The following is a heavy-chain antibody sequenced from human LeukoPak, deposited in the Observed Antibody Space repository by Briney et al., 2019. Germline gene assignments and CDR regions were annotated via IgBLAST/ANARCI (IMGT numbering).Heavy chain of an antibody. CDR2: INPSGGST. CDR1: GYTFTSYY. CDR3: ARDYGSRGFDY. D-gene: IGHD2-15*01. V-gene: IGHV1-46*01. J-gene: IGHJ4*02. Sequence: ASVKVSCKASGYTFTSYYMHWVRQAPGQGLEWMGIINPSGGSTSYAQKFQGRVTMTRDMSTSTVYMELSSLRSDDTAVYYCARDYGSRGFDYWGQGTLVTVSS.